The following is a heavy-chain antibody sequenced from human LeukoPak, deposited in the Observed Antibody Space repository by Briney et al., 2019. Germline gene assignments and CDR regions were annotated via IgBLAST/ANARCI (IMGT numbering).Heavy chain of an antibody. Sequence: SETLSLTCTVSGGSISSYYWNWIRQPPGKGLEWIGYIYYSGKTYYNPSLKSRATISVDTSKNQFSLKLSSVTAADTAVYFCARGAPSDYWGQGTLVTVSS. CDR1: GGSISSYY. J-gene: IGHJ4*02. CDR2: IYYSGKT. CDR3: ARGAPSDY. V-gene: IGHV4-59*08.